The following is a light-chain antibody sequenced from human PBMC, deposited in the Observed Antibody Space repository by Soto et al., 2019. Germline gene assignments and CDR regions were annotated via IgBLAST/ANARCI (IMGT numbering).Light chain of an antibody. V-gene: IGKV1-33*01. CDR1: QDIREK. CDR2: DAS. CDR3: QQYGV. Sequence: DLQLTQSPSSLSASIGDRVTITCQASQDIREKLNWYQQKPGRAPKLLIHDASNLQLGVPSRFTGSGSGTDFTFTISSLQPEDFATDYCQQYGVFGPGTKVDIK. J-gene: IGKJ3*01.